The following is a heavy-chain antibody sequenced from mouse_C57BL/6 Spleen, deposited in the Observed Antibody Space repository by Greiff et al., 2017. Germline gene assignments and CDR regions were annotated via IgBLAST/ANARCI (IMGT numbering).Heavy chain of an antibody. CDR1: GFTFNDYY. Sequence: VQLQQSGAELVRPGASVKLSCTASGFTFNDYYMHWVKQRPEQGLEWIGRIDPEGGDTEYAPKFQGKATMTADTASNTAYLQLSSLTSEDAAVYYCTTGDYDEEGGWFAYWGQGTLVTVSA. J-gene: IGHJ3*01. V-gene: IGHV14-1*01. CDR3: TTGDYDEEGGWFAY. CDR2: IDPEGGDT. D-gene: IGHD2-4*01.